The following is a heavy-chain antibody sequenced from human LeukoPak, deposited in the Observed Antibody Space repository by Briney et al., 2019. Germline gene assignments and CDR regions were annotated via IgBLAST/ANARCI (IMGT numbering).Heavy chain of an antibody. CDR1: GXTVSSNY. J-gene: IGHJ2*01. CDR3: ARGSDYGDYGYFDL. CDR2: IYSGGST. D-gene: IGHD4-17*01. Sequence: GGSLRLSCAASGXTVSSNYMSWVRQAPGKGLEWVSVIYSGGSTYYADSVKGRFTIPRDNSKNTLYLQMNSLRAEDTAVYYCARGSDYGDYGYFDLWGRGTLVTVSS. V-gene: IGHV3-53*01.